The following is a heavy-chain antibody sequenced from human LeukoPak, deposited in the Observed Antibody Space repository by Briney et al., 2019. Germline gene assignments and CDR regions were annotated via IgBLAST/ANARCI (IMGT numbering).Heavy chain of an antibody. V-gene: IGHV4-4*07. CDR1: GGSFSGYY. CDR3: ARELSGWPLDY. J-gene: IGHJ4*02. CDR2: IYTSGST. Sequence: SETLSLTCAVYGGSFSGYYWSWIRQPAGKGLEWIGRIYTSGSTNYNPSLKSRVTMSVDTSKNQFSLKLSSVTAADAAVYYCARELSGWPLDYWGQGTLVTVSS. D-gene: IGHD6-19*01.